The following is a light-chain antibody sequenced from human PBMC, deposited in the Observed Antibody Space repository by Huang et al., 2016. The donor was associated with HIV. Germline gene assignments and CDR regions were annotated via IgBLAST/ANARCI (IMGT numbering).Light chain of an antibody. Sequence: VMTQSPLSLPATPGAPAFLSGNSSQSLLRSSGYNYLDWYLQKPGQSPQLLIYLGSNRASGVPDRFSGIGAGTDFTLRISRVETEDVGVYYCMQGLQTPYTFGQGTNLEIK. CDR3: MQGLQTPYT. CDR2: LGS. J-gene: IGKJ2*01. CDR1: QSLLRSSGYNY. V-gene: IGKV2-28*01.